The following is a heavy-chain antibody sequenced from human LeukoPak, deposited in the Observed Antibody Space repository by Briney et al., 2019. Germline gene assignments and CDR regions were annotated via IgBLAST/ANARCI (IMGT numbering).Heavy chain of an antibody. D-gene: IGHD3-10*01. CDR3: ARVHITTTLLWFGEFYGMDV. CDR1: GGSISSGGYY. J-gene: IGHJ6*02. V-gene: IGHV4-30-2*01. CDR2: IYRSGST. Sequence: SETLSLTCTVSGGSISSGGYYWSWIRQPPGKGLEWIGYIYRSGSTYYNPSLKSRVTISVDRSKNQFSLKLSSVTAADTAVYYCARVHITTTLLWFGEFYGMDVWGQGTTVTVSS.